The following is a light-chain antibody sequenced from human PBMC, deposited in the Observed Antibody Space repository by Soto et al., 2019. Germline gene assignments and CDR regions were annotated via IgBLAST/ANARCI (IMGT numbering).Light chain of an antibody. J-gene: IGKJ3*01. V-gene: IGKV3-20*01. Sequence: ELVLTQSPGTLSLSPGEIATLSCRASQSVNTKYLAWYQQKPGQAPRLLIYGVSSRATGIPDRFSGSGSGTDFILTISRVEPEDFAVYYCQQFGTSPLVTFGPGTKVDIK. CDR1: QSVNTKY. CDR3: QQFGTSPLVT. CDR2: GVS.